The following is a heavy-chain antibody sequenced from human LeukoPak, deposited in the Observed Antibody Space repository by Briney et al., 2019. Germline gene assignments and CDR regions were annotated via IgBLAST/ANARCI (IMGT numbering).Heavy chain of an antibody. CDR2: IIPIFGTA. CDR3: ASPRSTYNFDWLSPFDY. J-gene: IGHJ4*02. Sequence: GASVKVSCKASGGAFSSYAISWVRQAPGQGLEWMGGIIPIFGTANYAQKFQGRVTITADESTSTAYMELSSLRSEDTAVYYCASPRSTYNFDWLSPFDYWGQGTLVTVSS. CDR1: GGAFSSYA. V-gene: IGHV1-69*13. D-gene: IGHD3-9*01.